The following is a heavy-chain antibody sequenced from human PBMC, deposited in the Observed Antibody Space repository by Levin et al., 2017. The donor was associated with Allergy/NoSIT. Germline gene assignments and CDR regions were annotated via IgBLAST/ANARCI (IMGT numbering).Heavy chain of an antibody. CDR3: ARYGGWYDVDS. J-gene: IGHJ4*02. V-gene: IGHV4-31*03. CDR2: IYYSGST. D-gene: IGHD6-19*01. CDR1: GGSINSGGYY. Sequence: LRLSCTVSGGSINSGGYYWSWIRQHPGKGLEWIGYIYYSGSTYYNPSLKSRVTISIDASKKQCSLTLSSVTAADTAVYYCARYGGWYDVDSWGQGTLVTVSS.